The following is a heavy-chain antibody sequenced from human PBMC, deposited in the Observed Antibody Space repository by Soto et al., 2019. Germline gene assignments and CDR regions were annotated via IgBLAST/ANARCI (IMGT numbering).Heavy chain of an antibody. D-gene: IGHD3-10*01. J-gene: IGHJ5*02. CDR3: ARGGGFGFNWFDP. V-gene: IGHV4-34*01. CDR2: INHSGST. CDR1: GGSFSGYY. Sequence: AETPSLTCAVYGGSFSGYYWSWIRQPPGKGLEWIGEINHSGSTNYNPSLKSRVTISVDTSKNQFSLKLSSVTAADTAVYYCARGGGFGFNWFDPWGQGTLVTVSS.